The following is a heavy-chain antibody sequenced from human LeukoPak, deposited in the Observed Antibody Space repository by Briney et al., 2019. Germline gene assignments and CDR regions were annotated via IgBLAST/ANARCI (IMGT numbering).Heavy chain of an antibody. J-gene: IGHJ4*02. CDR2: IYYSGST. Sequence: SETLSLTCTVSGGSISSYYWSWIRQPPGKGLEWIGYIYYSGSTNYNPSLKSRVTISVDTSKNQFSLKLSSVTAADTAVYYCARSQTYYDSSGFGYWGQGTLVTVCS. D-gene: IGHD3-22*01. V-gene: IGHV4-59*01. CDR3: ARSQTYYDSSGFGY. CDR1: GGSISSYY.